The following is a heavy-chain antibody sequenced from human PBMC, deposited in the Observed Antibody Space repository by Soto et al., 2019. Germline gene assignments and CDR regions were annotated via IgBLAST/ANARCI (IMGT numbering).Heavy chain of an antibody. Sequence: DSVKVSCKASGYTFTSYGIHWVRQAPGQRLEWMGWINAANGDTKYSPKFQGRVTITRDTSASTAYMELSSLRSEDTAVYYCVRRHVSATGIDWFDPWGQGTLVTVPS. V-gene: IGHV1-3*01. J-gene: IGHJ5*02. CDR3: VRRHVSATGIDWFDP. CDR2: INAANGDT. D-gene: IGHD6-13*01. CDR1: GYTFTSYG.